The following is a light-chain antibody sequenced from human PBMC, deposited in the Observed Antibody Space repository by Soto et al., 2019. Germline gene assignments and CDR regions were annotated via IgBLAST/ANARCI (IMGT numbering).Light chain of an antibody. Sequence: EIVMTQSPATLSVSPGERVTLSCRASQSVSSKLAWYQQKPGKAPRLLIYGASTRAAGIPSRFSGSGSGTEFSLTINSLQSEDFAVYFGQQYNNWPPWTFGQGTKVEIK. V-gene: IGKV3-15*01. CDR1: QSVSSK. CDR3: QQYNNWPPWT. J-gene: IGKJ1*01. CDR2: GAS.